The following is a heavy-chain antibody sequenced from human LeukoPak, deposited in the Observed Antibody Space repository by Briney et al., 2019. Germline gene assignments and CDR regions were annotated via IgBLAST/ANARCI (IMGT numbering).Heavy chain of an antibody. J-gene: IGHJ6*03. D-gene: IGHD2-21*01. CDR2: ISGSGGST. Sequence: GGSLRLSCAASGFTFSSNAMKWVRQASGKGLEWVSAISGSGGSTYYADSVKGRFTISRDNSKNTLYLQMNSLRADDMAIYYCAKGGGNCGGDCYYYMDVWGKGTTVTVSS. CDR1: GFTFSSNA. V-gene: IGHV3-23*01. CDR3: AKGGGNCGGDCYYYMDV.